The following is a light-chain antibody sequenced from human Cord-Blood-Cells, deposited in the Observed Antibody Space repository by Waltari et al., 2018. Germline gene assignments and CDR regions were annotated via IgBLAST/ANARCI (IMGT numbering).Light chain of an antibody. CDR3: SAWDSSLSAWV. CDR1: SNNVGNQG. Sequence: QAGLTQPPSVSKGLRQTATLTCTGNSNNVGNQGAAWLQQHQGHPPKLLTYRNNNRPSGSSEGLSASRSGNTASLTITGLQPEDEADYYCSAWDSSLSAWVFGGGTELTVL. J-gene: IGLJ3*02. CDR2: RNN. V-gene: IGLV10-54*01.